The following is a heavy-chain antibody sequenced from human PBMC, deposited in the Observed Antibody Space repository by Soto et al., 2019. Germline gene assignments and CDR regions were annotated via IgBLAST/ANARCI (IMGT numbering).Heavy chain of an antibody. D-gene: IGHD6-19*01. CDR3: VSDRAVSARGSFDY. Sequence: QVQLQESGPGLVEPSGTLSLTCAVSGGSVSSTNWWSWVRQPPGKGLEWIGEIYHSGSTYYNPSLKSRVTISVDKSKHRFSLRLSSVTAADTAVYFCVSDRAVSARGSFDYWGQGTLVTVSS. CDR2: IYHSGST. CDR1: GGSVSSTNW. V-gene: IGHV4-4*02. J-gene: IGHJ4*02.